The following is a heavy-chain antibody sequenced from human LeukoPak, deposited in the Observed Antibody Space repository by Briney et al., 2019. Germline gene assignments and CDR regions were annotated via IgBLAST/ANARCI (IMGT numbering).Heavy chain of an antibody. CDR1: GFTVSSDY. V-gene: IGHV3-53*01. Sequence: GGSLRLSCAASGFTVSSDYMTWVRQAPGQGLEWVSVIYIGGSTYYADSVKGRFTISRDNSKNTVYLEMNNVRAEDTAVYYCAKDAGGGSYWGDSYYYYYMDVWGKGTTVTVSS. CDR3: AKDAGGGSYWGDSYYYYYMDV. D-gene: IGHD1-26*01. J-gene: IGHJ6*03. CDR2: IYIGGST.